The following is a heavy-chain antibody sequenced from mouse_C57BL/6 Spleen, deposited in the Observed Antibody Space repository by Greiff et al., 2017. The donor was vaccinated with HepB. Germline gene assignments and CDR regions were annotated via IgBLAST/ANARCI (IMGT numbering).Heavy chain of an antibody. Sequence: EVQLQESGGGLVQPKGSLKLSCAASGFSFNTYAMNWVRQAPGKGLEWVARIRSKSNNYATYYADSVKDRFTISRDDSESMLYLQMNNLKTEDTAMYYCVRRTSYYWYFDVWGTGTTVTVSS. CDR1: GFSFNTYA. J-gene: IGHJ1*03. V-gene: IGHV10-1*01. CDR3: VRRTSYYWYFDV. CDR2: IRSKSNNYAT.